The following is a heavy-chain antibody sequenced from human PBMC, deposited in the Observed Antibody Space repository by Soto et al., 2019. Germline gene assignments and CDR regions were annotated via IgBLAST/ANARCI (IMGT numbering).Heavy chain of an antibody. J-gene: IGHJ6*04. Sequence: PGGSLRLSCAASGFTFSSYSMNWIRQAPGKGLEWVSSISSSSSYIYYADSVKGRFTISRDNAKNSLYLQMNSLRAEDTAVYYCARDGGGAHPVANYYYVRAVWGKGTTVTVSS. D-gene: IGHD2-15*01. CDR3: ARDGGGAHPVANYYYVRAV. V-gene: IGHV3-21*01. CDR1: GFTFSSYS. CDR2: ISSSSSYI.